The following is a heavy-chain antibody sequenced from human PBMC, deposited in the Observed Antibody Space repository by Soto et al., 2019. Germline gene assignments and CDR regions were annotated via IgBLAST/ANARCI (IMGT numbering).Heavy chain of an antibody. Sequence: VGSLRLSCAASGFTFSSYGMHWVRQAPGKGLEWVAVIWYDGSNKYYANSVKGRFTISRDNSKNTLYLQMNSLRAEDTAVYYCARGPYSSSGQIGGVYYYYYYGMDVWGQGTTVTVSS. J-gene: IGHJ6*02. D-gene: IGHD6-6*01. CDR1: GFTFSSYG. V-gene: IGHV3-33*01. CDR2: IWYDGSNK. CDR3: ARGPYSSSGQIGGVYYYYYYGMDV.